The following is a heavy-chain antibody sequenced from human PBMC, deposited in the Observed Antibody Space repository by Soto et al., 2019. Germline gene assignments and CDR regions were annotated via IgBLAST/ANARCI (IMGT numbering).Heavy chain of an antibody. CDR1: GGSISSGGYY. D-gene: IGHD4-17*01. Sequence: SETLSLTCTVSGGSISSGGYYWSWIRQHPGKGLEWIGYIYYSGSTYYNPSLKSRVTISVDTSKNQFSLKLSSVTAADTAVYYCARGGSYGDSTAFDYWGQGTLVTVSS. CDR3: ARGGSYGDSTAFDY. V-gene: IGHV4-31*03. CDR2: IYYSGST. J-gene: IGHJ4*02.